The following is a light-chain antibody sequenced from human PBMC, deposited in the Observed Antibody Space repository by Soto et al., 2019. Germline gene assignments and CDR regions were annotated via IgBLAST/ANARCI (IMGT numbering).Light chain of an antibody. CDR3: QQYGSSTFT. J-gene: IGKJ3*01. CDR2: GAS. Sequence: EVVLTQSPGTLSLSPGERATLSCRASQSVRSSYVAWYQQKPGQAPRLLIYGASSRATGIPDRFSGSGSGTDFTLTISRLEPEDFAVYYCQQYGSSTFTFGPGTPVDIK. CDR1: QSVRSSY. V-gene: IGKV3-20*01.